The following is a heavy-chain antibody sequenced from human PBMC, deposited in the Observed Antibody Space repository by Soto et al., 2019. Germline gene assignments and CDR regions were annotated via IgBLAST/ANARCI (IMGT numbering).Heavy chain of an antibody. D-gene: IGHD6-19*01. CDR1: GYTFTSYA. CDR2: INAGNGNT. Sequence: QVQLVQSGAEVKKPGASVKVSCRASGYTFTSYAMHWVRQAPGQRLEWMGWINAGNGNTKYSQKFQGRVTITRDTSASTAYMELSSLRSEDTAVYYCARDWGYSSGWGYWGQGTLVTVSS. J-gene: IGHJ4*02. CDR3: ARDWGYSSGWGY. V-gene: IGHV1-3*01.